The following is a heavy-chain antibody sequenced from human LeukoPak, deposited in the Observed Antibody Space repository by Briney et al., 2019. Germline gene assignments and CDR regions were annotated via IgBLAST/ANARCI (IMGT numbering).Heavy chain of an antibody. CDR2: IRYDGSNK. CDR1: GFTFSSYG. Sequence: GGSLRLSCAASGFTFSSYGMHWVRQAPGKGLEWVAFIRYDGSNKYYADSVKGRFTISRENSKNTLYLRMNSLRAEDTAVYYCAKERDTAMVTIDYWGQGTLVTVSS. CDR3: AKERDTAMVTIDY. J-gene: IGHJ4*02. D-gene: IGHD5-18*01. V-gene: IGHV3-30*02.